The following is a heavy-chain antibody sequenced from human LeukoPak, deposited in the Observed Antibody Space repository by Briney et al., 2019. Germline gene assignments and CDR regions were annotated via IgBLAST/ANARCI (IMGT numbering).Heavy chain of an antibody. V-gene: IGHV4-34*01. CDR2: INHSGSS. CDR1: GGSFSGYY. D-gene: IGHD6-19*01. Sequence: SETLSLTCAVYGGSFSGYYWSWICQPPGKGLEWIGEINHSGSSNYNPSLKSRVTISVDTSKNQFSLKLSSVTAADTAVYYCARRGSGSGWYEGEFNWFDPWGQGTLVTVSS. CDR3: ARRGSGSGWYEGEFNWFDP. J-gene: IGHJ5*02.